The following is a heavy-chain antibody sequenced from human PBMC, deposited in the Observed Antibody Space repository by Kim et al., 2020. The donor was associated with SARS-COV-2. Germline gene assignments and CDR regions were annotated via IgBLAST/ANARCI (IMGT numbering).Heavy chain of an antibody. D-gene: IGHD3-10*01. CDR1: GFTFSSYS. CDR3: ARDTSDYGSGSYFPLYYFYYYGMDV. V-gene: IGHV3-48*04. J-gene: IGHJ6*02. CDR2: ISSSSTTI. Sequence: GGSLRLSCAASGFTFSSYSMNWVRQAPGKGLEWVSYISSSSTTIYYADSVKGRFTISRDNAKNSLYLQMNSLRAEDTAVYYCARDTSDYGSGSYFPLYYFYYYGMDVWGQGTTVTVSS.